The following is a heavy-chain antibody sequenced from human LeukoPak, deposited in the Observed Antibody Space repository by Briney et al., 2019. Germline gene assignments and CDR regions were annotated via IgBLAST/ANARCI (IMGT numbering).Heavy chain of an antibody. V-gene: IGHV4-39*01. CDR1: GGSISSSAYH. CDR2: IHSSGST. J-gene: IGHJ4*02. Sequence: SETLSLTCTVSGGSISSSAYHWGWIRQPPGKGLEWVGSIHSSGSTYYNLSLKSRVTISVDTSKNQFSLKLSSVTAADTAVYYCARRVLWFGESPFGYWGQGTLVTVSS. CDR3: ARRVLWFGESPFGY. D-gene: IGHD3-10*01.